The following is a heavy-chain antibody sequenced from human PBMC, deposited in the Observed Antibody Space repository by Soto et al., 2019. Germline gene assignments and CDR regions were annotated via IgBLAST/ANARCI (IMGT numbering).Heavy chain of an antibody. CDR1: GGSISSGDYY. D-gene: IGHD1-26*01. J-gene: IGHJ4*02. CDR2: IYSSGIT. CDR3: ARVRGGGPFDD. V-gene: IGHV4-30-4*01. Sequence: QLQLQESGPGLVRPSQTLSLTCSVSGGSISSGDYYWTWIRQPPGEGLEWIGYIYSSGITNFNPSLKSRLAMSVDTSNNHFSLRLNSLTAADTAVYYCARVRGGGPFDDWGQGTLVTVSS.